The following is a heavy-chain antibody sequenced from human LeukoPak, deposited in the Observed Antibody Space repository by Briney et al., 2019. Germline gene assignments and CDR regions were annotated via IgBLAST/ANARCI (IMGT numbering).Heavy chain of an antibody. V-gene: IGHV3-30*04. CDR3: AKTMVRGVIITAKDF. CDR2: ISYDGSNE. J-gene: IGHJ4*02. D-gene: IGHD3-10*01. Sequence: GRSLRLSCAASGFTFSSYVMHWVRQAPGKGLEWVAVISYDGSNEYYADSVKGRFTISRDNSKNTLYLQMNSLRAADTAVYYLAKTMVRGVIITAKDFWGQGTLVTVSS. CDR1: GFTFSSYV.